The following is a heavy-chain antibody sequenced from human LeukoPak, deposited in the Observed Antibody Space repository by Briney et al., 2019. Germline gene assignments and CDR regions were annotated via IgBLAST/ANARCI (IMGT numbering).Heavy chain of an antibody. V-gene: IGHV4-30-4*01. CDR3: ARDMDFYMDV. CDR2: IYYSGST. CDR1: GGSISSGDYY. D-gene: IGHD3/OR15-3a*01. J-gene: IGHJ6*03. Sequence: SETLSLTCTVSGGSISSGDYYWSWIRQPPGKGLEWIGYIYYSGSTYYNPSLKSRVTISVDTSKNQFSLNLNSVTAADTAMYYCARDMDFYMDVWGKGSTVTVSS.